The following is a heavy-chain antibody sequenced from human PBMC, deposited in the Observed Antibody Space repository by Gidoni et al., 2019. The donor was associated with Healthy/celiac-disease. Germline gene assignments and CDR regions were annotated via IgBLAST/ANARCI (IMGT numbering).Heavy chain of an antibody. J-gene: IGHJ3*02. CDR1: GFTFSSYA. V-gene: IGHV3-30-3*01. CDR2: ISYDGSNK. Sequence: QVQLVESGGGVVQPGRSLRLSCAASGFTFSSYAMHWVRQAPGKGLEWVAVISYDGSNKSYADSVKGRFTISRDNSKNTLYLQMNSLRAEDTAVYYCAASAFDIWGQGTMVTVSS. CDR3: AASAFDI.